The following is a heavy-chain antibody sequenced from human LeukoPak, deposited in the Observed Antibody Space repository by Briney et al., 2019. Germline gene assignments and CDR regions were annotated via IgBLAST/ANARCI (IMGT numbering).Heavy chain of an antibody. CDR3: ARNPAGIGDY. Sequence: PGGSLRLSCVASGFTSSTYNMNWVRQAPGKGLEWVSFISSGSEIIYYADSVKGRFTVSRDNDKKSLYLQMNSLRDVDTAVYYCARNPAGIGDYLGQGTLVTVSS. J-gene: IGHJ4*02. V-gene: IGHV3-48*02. CDR1: GFTSSTYN. D-gene: IGHD1-1*01. CDR2: ISSGSEII.